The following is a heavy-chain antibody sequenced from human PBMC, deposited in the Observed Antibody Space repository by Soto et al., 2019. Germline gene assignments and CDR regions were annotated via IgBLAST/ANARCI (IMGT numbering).Heavy chain of an antibody. CDR2: INAGNGNT. J-gene: IGHJ6*02. CDR3: ARARGYYYYGMDV. V-gene: IGHV1-3*01. Sequence: QVQLVQSGAEVKKPGASVKVSCKASGYTYTSYAMHWVRQAPGQRLEWMGWINAGNGNTKYSQKFQGRVTITRDTSASTAYMELSSPRSEDTAVYYCARARGYYYYGMDVWGQGTTVTVSS. CDR1: GYTYTSYA.